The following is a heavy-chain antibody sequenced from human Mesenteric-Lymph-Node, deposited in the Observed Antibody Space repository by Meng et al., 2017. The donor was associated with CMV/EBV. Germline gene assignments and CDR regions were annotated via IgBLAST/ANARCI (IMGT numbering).Heavy chain of an antibody. CDR2: LNHDGSEE. Sequence: GESLKISCAASGFTFSNYAMNWVRQAPGKGLEWVATLNHDGSEEYCVDSVKGRFTISRDNAKNSLYLQMNSLRAEDTALYYCARNPGTDAFDIWGQGAMVTVSS. V-gene: IGHV3-7*01. D-gene: IGHD3-10*01. CDR1: GFTFSNYA. CDR3: ARNPGTDAFDI. J-gene: IGHJ3*02.